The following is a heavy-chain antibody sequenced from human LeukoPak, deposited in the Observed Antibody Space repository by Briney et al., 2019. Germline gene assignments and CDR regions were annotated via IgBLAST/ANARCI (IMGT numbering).Heavy chain of an antibody. CDR3: ARAGSDSSAPSDY. Sequence: ASVKVSCKASGYTFTGSYMHWVRQAPGQGLGWLGWINPNSGGTNYAQKFQGRVTMTRDTSISTAYMELSRLRSDDTAVYYCARAGSDSSAPSDYWGQGTLVTVSS. CDR1: GYTFTGSY. CDR2: INPNSGGT. D-gene: IGHD3-22*01. V-gene: IGHV1-2*02. J-gene: IGHJ4*02.